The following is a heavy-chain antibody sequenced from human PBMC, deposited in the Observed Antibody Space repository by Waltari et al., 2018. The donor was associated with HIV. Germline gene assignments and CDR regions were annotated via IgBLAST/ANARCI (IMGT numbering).Heavy chain of an antibody. CDR1: GFTLNSVW. CDR2: IKTKGDGGAT. D-gene: IGHD3-10*01. CDR3: TSEEDYGSGSHFDY. Sequence: EVQLVESGGDLLKPGGCLRLSCAASGFTLNSVWMSWVRQAPGKGLEWSGRIKTKGDGGATDYAAAVKGRFTISRDDSKNTVYLQMNSLKIEDTAVYYCTSEEDYGSGSHFDYWGQGTLVTVSS. J-gene: IGHJ4*02. V-gene: IGHV3-15*01.